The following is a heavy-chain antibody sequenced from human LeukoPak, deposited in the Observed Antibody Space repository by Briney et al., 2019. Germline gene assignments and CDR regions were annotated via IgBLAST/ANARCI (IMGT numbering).Heavy chain of an antibody. Sequence: SETLSLTCTFCGDSTSISNYYTVSIRQPPGKGLEWIRSIYYSGTTYYNPSLKSRVTISVDTSKIQDSMNLSSLTAAYTAVYYCARHKYYDTSVYAINYWGQGTLVTVSS. CDR1: GDSTSISNYY. V-gene: IGHV4-39*01. CDR2: IYYSGTT. CDR3: ARHKYYDTSVYAINY. J-gene: IGHJ4*02. D-gene: IGHD3-22*01.